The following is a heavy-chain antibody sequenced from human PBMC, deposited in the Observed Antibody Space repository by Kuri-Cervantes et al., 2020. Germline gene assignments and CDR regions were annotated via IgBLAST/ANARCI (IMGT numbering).Heavy chain of an antibody. J-gene: IGHJ6*02. V-gene: IGHV2-5*02. CDR2: IYWDDDK. CDR1: GFSLSTSGVG. Sequence: SGPTLVKPTQTLTLTCTFSGFSLSTSGVGVDWIRQPPGKALEWLALIYWDDDKRYSPSLKSRLTIAKDTSKNQVVLTMTNMGPVDTATYYCAHSSKTLFPFYYYYGMDVWGQGTTVTVSS. CDR3: AHSSKTLFPFYYYYGMDV.